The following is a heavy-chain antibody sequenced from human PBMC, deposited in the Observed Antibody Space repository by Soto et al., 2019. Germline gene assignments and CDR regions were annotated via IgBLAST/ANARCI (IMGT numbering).Heavy chain of an antibody. D-gene: IGHD2-15*01. CDR2: ISGSGGST. CDR3: AAVGVAATRTTYYYYYGMDV. V-gene: IGHV3-23*01. J-gene: IGHJ6*02. Sequence: GGSLRLSCAASGFTFSSYAMSWVRQAPGKGLEWVSAISGSGGSTYYADSVKGRFTISRDNSKNTLYLQMNSLRAEDTAVYYCAAVGVAATRTTYYYYYGMDVWGQGPTVTVSS. CDR1: GFTFSSYA.